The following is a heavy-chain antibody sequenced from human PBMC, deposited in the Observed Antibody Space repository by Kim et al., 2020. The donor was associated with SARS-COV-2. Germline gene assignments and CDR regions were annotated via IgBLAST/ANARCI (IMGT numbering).Heavy chain of an antibody. V-gene: IGHV4-34*01. Sequence: SLKSRVTISVDTSKDQFSLKRSSVTAADTAVYYCATSARYSWNYYYGMDVWGQGTTVTVSS. D-gene: IGHD5-18*01. J-gene: IGHJ6*02. CDR3: ATSARYSWNYYYGMDV.